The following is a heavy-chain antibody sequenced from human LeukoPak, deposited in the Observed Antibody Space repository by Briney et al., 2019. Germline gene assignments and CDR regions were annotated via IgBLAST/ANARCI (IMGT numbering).Heavy chain of an antibody. CDR2: IHPNSGGT. CDR1: GYTFTGYY. Sequence: ASVKVSSKASGYTFTGYYIHWVRQAPGQGLEWMGWIHPNSGGTNFAQKFQGRVTMTRDSSISTAYMEVSSLRSDDTAVYYCARAPAGGPLRFFDYWGQGTLVTVSS. CDR3: ARAPAGGPLRFFDY. J-gene: IGHJ4*02. V-gene: IGHV1-2*02. D-gene: IGHD3-3*01.